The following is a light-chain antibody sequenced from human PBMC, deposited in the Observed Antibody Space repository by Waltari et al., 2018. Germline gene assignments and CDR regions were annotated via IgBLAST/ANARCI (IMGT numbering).Light chain of an antibody. J-gene: IGKJ5*01. V-gene: IGKV1-39*01. CDR3: QQSDSTPIT. CDR2: ATS. CDR1: QSISTY. Sequence: DIQMTQSPSSLSASVGDRVTITCRASQSISTYLNWYLQKPGKAPNLLIYATSSLQSGVPSRLRCTSSGKDFTLTISSLQPEDFATYFCQQSDSTPITFGQGTRLDIK.